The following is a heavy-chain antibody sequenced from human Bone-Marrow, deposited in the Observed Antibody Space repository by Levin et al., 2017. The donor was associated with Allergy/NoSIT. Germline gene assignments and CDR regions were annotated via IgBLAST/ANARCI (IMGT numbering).Heavy chain of an antibody. CDR1: GFTFTNFW. V-gene: IGHV3-7*01. CDR3: TRAISSDY. CDR2: IKQDGSET. Sequence: PGGSLRLSCVASGFTFTNFWMSWVRQAPGEGPGWVANIKQDGSETMYLDSVKGRFTISRDNAKNSVFLQMNSLRTEDTAVYYCTRAISSDYWGQGTLVTVSS. J-gene: IGHJ4*02.